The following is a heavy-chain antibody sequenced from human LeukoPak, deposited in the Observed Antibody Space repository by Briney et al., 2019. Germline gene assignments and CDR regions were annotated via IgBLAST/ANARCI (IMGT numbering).Heavy chain of an antibody. V-gene: IGHV3-48*03. CDR3: PIVYGGSSPFDF. Sequence: GGSLRLSCAASGFTFSSYDMHWVRQAPGKGLEWVSYISTGGSTIYYADSVKGRFTICRDNAKHSMYLQMNCLRAEHTAVSYCPIVYGGSSPFDFWGQGTLVTVSS. D-gene: IGHD4-23*01. CDR2: ISTGGSTI. CDR1: GFTFSSYD. J-gene: IGHJ4*01.